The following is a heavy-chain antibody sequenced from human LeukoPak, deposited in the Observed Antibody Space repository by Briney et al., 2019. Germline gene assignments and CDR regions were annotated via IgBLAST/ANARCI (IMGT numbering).Heavy chain of an antibody. CDR2: INHSGST. D-gene: IGHD1-26*01. CDR3: ARQDGSQYYFDY. Sequence: SETLSLTCAVYGGSFSGYYWSWIRQPPGKGLEWIGEINHSGSTNYNPSLKSRVTISVDTSKNQFSLKLSSVTAADTAVYYCARQDGSQYYFDYWGQGTLVTVSS. CDR1: GGSFSGYY. J-gene: IGHJ4*02. V-gene: IGHV4-34*01.